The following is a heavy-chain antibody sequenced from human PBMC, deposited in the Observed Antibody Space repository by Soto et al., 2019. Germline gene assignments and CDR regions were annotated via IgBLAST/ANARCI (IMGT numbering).Heavy chain of an antibody. Sequence: QVQLVQSGAEVKKPGASVKVSCKASGYTFTRYAMHWVRQAPGQRLEWMGWINAGNGNTKYSQKFQGRVTITRDTAASTAYMELSSLRSEVTAVYYCASSNIAAAPYGMDVCGKGTTVTVSS. J-gene: IGHJ6*04. V-gene: IGHV1-3*01. CDR1: GYTFTRYA. CDR3: ASSNIAAAPYGMDV. CDR2: INAGNGNT. D-gene: IGHD6-13*01.